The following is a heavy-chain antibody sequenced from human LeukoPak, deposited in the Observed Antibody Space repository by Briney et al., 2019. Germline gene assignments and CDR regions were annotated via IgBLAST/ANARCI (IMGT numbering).Heavy chain of an antibody. CDR1: GGSISRSSYY. CDR3: ARYCSSTTCYREADP. Sequence: PSETLSLTCTVSGGSISRSSYYWGWIRQPPGKGLEWIGNIYYSGSTYYNPSLKSRVTISVDTSKNQFSLKLSSVTAADTAVYYCARYCSSTTCYREADPWGQGTLVTVSS. D-gene: IGHD2-2*01. V-gene: IGHV4-39*07. J-gene: IGHJ5*02. CDR2: IYYSGST.